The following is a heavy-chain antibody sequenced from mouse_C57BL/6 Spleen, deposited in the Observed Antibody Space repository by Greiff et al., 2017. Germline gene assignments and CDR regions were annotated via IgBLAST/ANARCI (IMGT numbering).Heavy chain of an antibody. V-gene: IGHV5-4*03. J-gene: IGHJ1*03. CDR3: ARGVRTNSSYVYFDV. Sequence: EVKLVESGGGLVKPGGSLKLSCAASGFTFSSYAMPWVRQTPEKRLEWVATINDGGSYTYYPDNVKGRFTISRDNAKNNLYMQMSHLTSEDTAMYYCARGVRTNSSYVYFDVWGTGTTVTVSS. CDR1: GFTFSSYA. CDR2: INDGGSYT. D-gene: IGHD1-1*01.